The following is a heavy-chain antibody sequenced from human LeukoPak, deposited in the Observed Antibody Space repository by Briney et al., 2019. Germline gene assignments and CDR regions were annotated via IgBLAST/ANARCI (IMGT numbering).Heavy chain of an antibody. D-gene: IGHD4-17*01. V-gene: IGHV3-7*01. CDR3: ATIEAVRFHY. CDR1: DFTFSNYW. Sequence: GGSLRLSCAASDFTFSNYWMSWVRQAPGKGLEWVGNLKQDGSEIYYLDSVKGRFTISRDNAKKSLYLQMNSLRAEDTAVYYCATIEAVRFHYWGQGTLVTVSS. J-gene: IGHJ4*02. CDR2: LKQDGSEI.